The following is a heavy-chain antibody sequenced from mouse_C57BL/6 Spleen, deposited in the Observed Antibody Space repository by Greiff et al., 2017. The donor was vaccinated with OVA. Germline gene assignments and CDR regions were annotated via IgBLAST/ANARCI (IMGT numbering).Heavy chain of an antibody. CDR1: GYTFTDYN. Sequence: EVQLQQSGPELVKPGASVKIPCKASGYTFTDYNMDWVKQSHGKSLEWIGDINPNNGGTIYNQKFKGKATLTVDKSSSSAYMELRSLTSEDTAVYYCARSELLWLLDFDVWGTGTTVTVSS. D-gene: IGHD1-1*02. V-gene: IGHV1-18*01. CDR2: INPNNGGT. CDR3: ARSELLWLLDFDV. J-gene: IGHJ1*03.